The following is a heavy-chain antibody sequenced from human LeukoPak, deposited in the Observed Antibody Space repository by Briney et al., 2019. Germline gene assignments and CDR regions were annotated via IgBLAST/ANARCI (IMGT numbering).Heavy chain of an antibody. Sequence: GASVKVSCKASGYTFTSYGISWVRQAPGQGLEWMGWISAYNGNTNYAQKLQGRVTMTTDTSTSTAYMELRSLRSDDTAVYYCARGRRIIAVAGPRSNWFDPWGQGTLVTVSS. V-gene: IGHV1-18*01. CDR1: GYTFTSYG. J-gene: IGHJ5*02. D-gene: IGHD6-19*01. CDR2: ISAYNGNT. CDR3: ARGRRIIAVAGPRSNWFDP.